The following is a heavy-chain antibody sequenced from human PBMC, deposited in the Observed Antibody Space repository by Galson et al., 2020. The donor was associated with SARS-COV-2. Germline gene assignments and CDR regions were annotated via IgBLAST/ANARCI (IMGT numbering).Heavy chain of an antibody. V-gene: IGHV5-51*01. D-gene: IGHD3-10*01. CDR2: IYPDDSKT. J-gene: IGHJ4*02. Sequence: KIGESLKISCRGSGYSFNNYWIGWVRQMPGRGLEWMGVIYPDDSKTRYSPSFEGQVTISADKSFNTAYLQWSSLKASDTAIYYCASHTSGSGDYWGQGSLVTVSS. CDR1: GYSFNNYW. CDR3: ASHTSGSGDY.